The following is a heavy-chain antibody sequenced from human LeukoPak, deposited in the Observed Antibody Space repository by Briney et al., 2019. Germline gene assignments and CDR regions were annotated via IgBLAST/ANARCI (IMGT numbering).Heavy chain of an antibody. CDR2: IIPILGIA. J-gene: IGHJ4*02. V-gene: IGHV1-69*02. CDR1: GGTFSSYT. D-gene: IGHD3-22*01. CDR3: ARLPSRGYNAVDY. Sequence: SVKVSCKASGGTFSSYTISWVRQAPGQGLEWMGRIIPILGIANYAQKFQGRVTITADKSTSTAYMELSSLRSEDTAVYYCARLPSRGYNAVDYWGQGTLVTVSS.